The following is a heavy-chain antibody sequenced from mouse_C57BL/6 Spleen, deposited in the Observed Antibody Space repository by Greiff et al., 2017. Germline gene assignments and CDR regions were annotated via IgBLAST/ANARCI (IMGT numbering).Heavy chain of an antibody. D-gene: IGHD2-2*01. Sequence: EVKLVESGGGLVKPGGSLKFSCAASGFTFSSYTMSWVRQTPEKRLEWVATISGGGGNTYYPDSVKGRFPISRDNAKNTLYLQMSSLRSEDTAMYYCARKTTMVTTYTMDYWGQGTSVTVSS. CDR2: ISGGGGNT. V-gene: IGHV5-9*04. CDR3: ARKTTMVTTYTMDY. J-gene: IGHJ4*01. CDR1: GFTFSSYT.